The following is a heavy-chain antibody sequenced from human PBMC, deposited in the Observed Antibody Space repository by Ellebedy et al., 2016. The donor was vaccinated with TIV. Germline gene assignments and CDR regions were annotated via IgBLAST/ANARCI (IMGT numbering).Heavy chain of an antibody. Sequence: PGGSLRLSCAASGFTFSSYAMNWVRQAPGKGLQWVSSINGRGDTSYHADSVKGRFTISRDNSKNTLFLQMNSLRVEDTAVYYCAKDWDFYYDNTAYAFDIWGQGTVVTVSS. J-gene: IGHJ3*02. CDR1: GFTFSSYA. CDR3: AKDWDFYYDNTAYAFDI. V-gene: IGHV3-23*01. CDR2: INGRGDTS. D-gene: IGHD3-22*01.